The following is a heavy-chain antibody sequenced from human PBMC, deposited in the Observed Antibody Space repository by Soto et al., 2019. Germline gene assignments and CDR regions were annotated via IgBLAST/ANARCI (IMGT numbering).Heavy chain of an antibody. CDR2: VSPIGTP. J-gene: IGHJ6*02. CDR3: ARDRGSYGMDV. V-gene: IGHV4-31*03. CDR1: GDSVSGGYY. Sequence: QVQLQESGPGLVKPSQTLSLTCTVSGDSVSGGYYWSWVRQRPRKGLEWIGYVSPIGTPYYSPSLKGRISISTDTSKNQLPLEVRSVTAADTAVYYCARDRGSYGMDVWRQGTTVTVSS.